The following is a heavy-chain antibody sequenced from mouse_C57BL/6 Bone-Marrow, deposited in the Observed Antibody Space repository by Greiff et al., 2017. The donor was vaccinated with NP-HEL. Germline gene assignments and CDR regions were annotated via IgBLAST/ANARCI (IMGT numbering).Heavy chain of an antibody. V-gene: IGHV1-82*01. CDR1: GYAFSSSW. CDR3: ARAGITTVVPFAY. D-gene: IGHD1-1*01. CDR2: IYPGDGDT. Sequence: QVQLQQSGPELVKPGASVKISCKASGYAFSSSWMNWVKQRPGQGLEWIGRIYPGDGDTNYNGKFKGKATLTADKSSSTAYMQLSSLTSEDSAVYFCARAGITTVVPFAYWGQGTLVTVSA. J-gene: IGHJ3*01.